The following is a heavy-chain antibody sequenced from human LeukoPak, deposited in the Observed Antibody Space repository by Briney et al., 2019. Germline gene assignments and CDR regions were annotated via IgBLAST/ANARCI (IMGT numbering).Heavy chain of an antibody. Sequence: GGSLRLSCAASAFTFSSYSMNWVRQAPGKGLEWVSYISSSSSTIYYADSVKGRFTISRDNAKNSLYLQMNSLRAEDTAVYYRAPVITIFGVVINDWGQGTLVTVSS. J-gene: IGHJ4*02. CDR3: APVITIFGVVIND. CDR2: ISSSSSTI. D-gene: IGHD3-3*01. CDR1: AFTFSSYS. V-gene: IGHV3-48*01.